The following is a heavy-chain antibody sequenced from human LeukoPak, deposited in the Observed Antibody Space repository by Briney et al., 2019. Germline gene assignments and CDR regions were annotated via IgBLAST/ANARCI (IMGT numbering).Heavy chain of an antibody. CDR1: GSIFTTYW. Sequence: GASLKISCQGSGSIFTTYWVGWVRQLPGKGLEWMGIIYPGDSDTRYSPSFQGQVTISDDKSISTAYLQWSSLKASDTAMYYCARADYGDSTAAYWGQGALVTVSS. V-gene: IGHV5-51*01. D-gene: IGHD4-17*01. CDR2: IYPGDSDT. CDR3: ARADYGDSTAAY. J-gene: IGHJ4*02.